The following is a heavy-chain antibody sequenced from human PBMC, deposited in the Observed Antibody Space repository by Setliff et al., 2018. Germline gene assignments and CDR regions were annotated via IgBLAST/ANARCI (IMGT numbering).Heavy chain of an antibody. D-gene: IGHD2-8*02. CDR2: INHSGST. CDR3: TVYNTGSSKDHY. J-gene: IGHJ4*02. V-gene: IGHV4-34*01. Sequence: PSETLSLTCAVYGGSFSGYYWSWIRQPPGKGLEWIGEINHSGSTNYNPSLKSRVTISVDTSKNQFSLKLSSVTAADTALYYCTVYNTGSSKDHYWGQGTQVTVS. CDR1: GGSFSGYY.